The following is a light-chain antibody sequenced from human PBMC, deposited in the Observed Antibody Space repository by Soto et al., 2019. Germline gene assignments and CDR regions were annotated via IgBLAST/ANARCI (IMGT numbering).Light chain of an antibody. CDR3: QQYNDNWT. V-gene: IGKV1-5*03. CDR1: QSISSW. CDR2: KAS. J-gene: IGKJ1*01. Sequence: DIQMTQSPSTLCASVGDRVTITCRASQSISSWLAWYQQKPGQAPKLLIYKASTLQSGVPSRFSGSGSGTEFTLAISSLQPDDSATYYCQQYNDNWTFGQGTKV.